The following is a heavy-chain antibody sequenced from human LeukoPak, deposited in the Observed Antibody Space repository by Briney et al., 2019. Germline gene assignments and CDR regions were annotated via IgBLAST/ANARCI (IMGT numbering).Heavy chain of an antibody. V-gene: IGHV4-61*01. D-gene: IGHD2-15*01. Sequence: SETLSLTCTVSGASVSSGSYYWSWIRQPPGKGLEWVGFISYSGSTNYNPSLKSRVTISVDTSKNQFSLKLNSVTAADTAVYFCAGGARYCSGGSCLDNWGQGTLVTVSS. CDR3: AGGARYCSGGSCLDN. CDR2: ISYSGST. CDR1: GASVSSGSYY. J-gene: IGHJ4*02.